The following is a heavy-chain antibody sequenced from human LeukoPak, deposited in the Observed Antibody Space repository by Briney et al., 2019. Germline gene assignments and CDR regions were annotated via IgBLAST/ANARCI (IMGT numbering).Heavy chain of an antibody. CDR3: ARAGSPNWFDP. D-gene: IGHD3-10*01. CDR1: GGSISSSSYY. CDR2: IYYSGST. J-gene: IGHJ5*02. V-gene: IGHV4-39*07. Sequence: SSETLSLTCTVSGGSISSSSYYWGWIRQPPGKGLEWIGSIYYSGSTYYNPSLKSRVTISVDTSKNQFSLKLSSVTAADTAVYYCARAGSPNWFDPWGQGTLVTVSS.